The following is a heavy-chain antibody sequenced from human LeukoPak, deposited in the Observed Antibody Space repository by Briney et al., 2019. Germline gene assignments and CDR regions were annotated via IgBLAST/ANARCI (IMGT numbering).Heavy chain of an antibody. CDR3: ARVSVGYGSGSHFTLDY. Sequence: ASVKVSCKAPGGTFSSYAISWVRQAPGQGLEWMGGIIPIFGTANYAQKFQGRVTITTDESTSTAYMELSSLRSEDTAVYYCARVSVGYGSGSHFTLDYWGQGTLVTVSS. J-gene: IGHJ4*02. CDR2: IIPIFGTA. D-gene: IGHD3-10*01. CDR1: GGTFSSYA. V-gene: IGHV1-69*05.